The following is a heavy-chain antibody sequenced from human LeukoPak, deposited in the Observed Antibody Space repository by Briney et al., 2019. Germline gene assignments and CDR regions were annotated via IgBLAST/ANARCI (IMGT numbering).Heavy chain of an antibody. Sequence: GRSLRLSCAASGFTFDDYAMHWVRHAPGKGLEWVSSISSSSSYIYYADSVKGRFTISRDNAKNSLYLQMNSLRAEDTAVYYCARCYYDSSGAPPQYWGQGTLVTVSS. CDR1: GFTFDDYA. CDR3: ARCYYDSSGAPPQY. CDR2: ISSSSSYI. D-gene: IGHD3-22*01. J-gene: IGHJ4*02. V-gene: IGHV3-21*01.